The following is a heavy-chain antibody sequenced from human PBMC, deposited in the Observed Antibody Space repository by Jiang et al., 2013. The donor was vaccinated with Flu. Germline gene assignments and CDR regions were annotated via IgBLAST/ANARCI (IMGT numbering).Heavy chain of an antibody. V-gene: IGHV1-58*02. J-gene: IGHJ6*02. CDR2: IVVGSGNT. CDR3: AADGYDFWSGYFPYYGMDV. CDR1: GFTFTSSA. Sequence: GAEVKKPGTSVKVSCKASGFTFTSSAMQWVRQARGQRLEWIGWIVVGSGNTNYAQKFQERVTITRDMSTSTAYMELSSLRSEDTAVYYCAADGYDFWSGYFPYYGMDVWGQGTTVTVSS. D-gene: IGHD3-3*01.